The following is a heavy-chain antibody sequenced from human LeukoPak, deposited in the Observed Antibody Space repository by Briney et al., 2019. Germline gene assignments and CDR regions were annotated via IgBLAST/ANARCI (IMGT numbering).Heavy chain of an antibody. CDR3: ARGGRYAYFLDY. Sequence: AGGSLRLSCAASGFIFSDHWMHWVRQGPGKGLVWVSRIKSDGSSASYADSVKGRFTISRDNAKNTVYVHMNSLRDEGTAVYYCARGGRYAYFLDYWGQGTLVTVSS. V-gene: IGHV3-74*01. CDR1: GFIFSDHW. J-gene: IGHJ4*02. CDR2: IKSDGSSA. D-gene: IGHD3-16*01.